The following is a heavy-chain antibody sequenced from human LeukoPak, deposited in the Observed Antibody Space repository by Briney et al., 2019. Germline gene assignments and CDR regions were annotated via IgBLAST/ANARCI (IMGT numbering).Heavy chain of an antibody. CDR3: AKDTYYYDSGSYSDY. D-gene: IGHD3-10*01. Sequence: GGSLRLSCAASGLTVSNYAMSWVRQAPGKGLEWVSVISDRGGSTYHADSVKGRFTISRDNSKNTLYLQMNSLRAEDTAVYYCAKDTYYYDSGSYSDYWGQGTLVAVSS. CDR1: GLTVSNYA. CDR2: ISDRGGST. V-gene: IGHV3-23*01. J-gene: IGHJ4*02.